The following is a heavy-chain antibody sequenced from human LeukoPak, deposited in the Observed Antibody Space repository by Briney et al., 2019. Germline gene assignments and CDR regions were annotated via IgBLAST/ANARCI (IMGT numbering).Heavy chain of an antibody. CDR2: IIPIFGTA. CDR3: ARAGRYSYAFDY. J-gene: IGHJ4*02. D-gene: IGHD5-18*01. V-gene: IGHV1-69*05. CDR1: GGTFSSYA. Sequence: SVKVSCKASGGTFSSYAISWVRQAPGQGLEWMGRIIPIFGTANYAQKFQGRVTITTDESTSTVYMELSSLRSEDTAVYYCARAGRYSYAFDYWGQGTLVTVSS.